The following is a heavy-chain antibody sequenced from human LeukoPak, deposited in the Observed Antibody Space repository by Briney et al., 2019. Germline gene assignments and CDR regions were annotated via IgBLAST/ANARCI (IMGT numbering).Heavy chain of an antibody. D-gene: IGHD3-16*01. J-gene: IGHJ6*03. V-gene: IGHV1-2*02. CDR1: GYTFTSYY. CDR3: ARATWGAPYYYYYYMDV. CDR2: INPNSGGT. Sequence: ASVKVSCKASGYTFTSYYMHWVRQAPGQGLEWMGWINPNSGGTNYAQKFQGRVTMTRDTSISTAYMELSRLRSDDTAVYYCARATWGAPYYYYYYMDVWGKGTTVTVSS.